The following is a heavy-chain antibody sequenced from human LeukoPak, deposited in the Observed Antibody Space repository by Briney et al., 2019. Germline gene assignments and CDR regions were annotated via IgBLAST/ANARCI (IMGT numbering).Heavy chain of an antibody. CDR3: ASSELRFLEWLRGFDY. V-gene: IGHV4-61*02. CDR1: GGSISSGSYY. CDR2: TYTSGST. J-gene: IGHJ4*02. D-gene: IGHD3-3*01. Sequence: SETLSLTCTVSGGSISSGSYYWSWIRQPAGKGLEWVGRTYTSGSTNYNPSLKSRVTISVDTSKNQFSLKLSSVTAADTAVYYCASSELRFLEWLRGFDYWGQGTLVTVSS.